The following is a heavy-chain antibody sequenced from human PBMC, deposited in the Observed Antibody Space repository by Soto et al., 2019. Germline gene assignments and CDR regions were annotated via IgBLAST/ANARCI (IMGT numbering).Heavy chain of an antibody. CDR3: ARGYYYYYMEV. J-gene: IGHJ6*03. V-gene: IGHV4-59*08. CDR1: AGSLSGYY. Sequence: SETLSLACTVSAGSLSGYYWNWIRQPPGKGLEWIGYIYYSGSTNYNPSLKSRVTISVDTSKNQFSLKLSSVTAADTAVYYSARGYYYYYMEVWGKGTMVT. CDR2: IYYSGST.